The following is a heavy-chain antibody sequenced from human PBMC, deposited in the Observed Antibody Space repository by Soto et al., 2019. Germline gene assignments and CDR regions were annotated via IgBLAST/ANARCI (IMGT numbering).Heavy chain of an antibody. J-gene: IGHJ4*02. V-gene: IGHV1-69*13. Sequence: SVKVSCKASGGTFRCYAISWVRQAPLQGLEWMVGLIPIFGTANYAQKFQGRVTITADESTSTAYMELSSLRSEDTAVYYCVSCYYTYYFEYRGQGTLVTVS. CDR3: VSCYYTYYFEY. CDR2: LIPIFGTA. D-gene: IGHD3-3*01. CDR1: GGTFRCYA.